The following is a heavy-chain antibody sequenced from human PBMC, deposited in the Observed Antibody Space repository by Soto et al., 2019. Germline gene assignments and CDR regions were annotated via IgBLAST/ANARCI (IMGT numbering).Heavy chain of an antibody. V-gene: IGHV1-2*02. Sequence: GASVKVSCKASGYTFTGYYMHWVRQAPGQGLEWMGWINPNSGGTNYAQKFQGRVTMTRDTSISTAYMELSRLRSDDTAVYYCARGYDFWSGRGCFDPWGQGTLVTVSS. D-gene: IGHD3-3*01. CDR2: INPNSGGT. CDR1: GYTFTGYY. J-gene: IGHJ5*02. CDR3: ARGYDFWSGRGCFDP.